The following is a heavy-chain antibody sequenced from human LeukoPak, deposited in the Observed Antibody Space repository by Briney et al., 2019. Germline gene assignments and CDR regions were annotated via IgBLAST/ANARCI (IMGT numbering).Heavy chain of an antibody. V-gene: IGHV1-8*01. CDR3: ARGQSRRFGELFGY. CDR1: GYNFTSYD. D-gene: IGHD3-10*01. CDR2: MNPNSGNT. J-gene: IGHJ4*02. Sequence: GASVKVSCKASGYNFTSYDINWVRQATGQGLEWMGWMNPNSGNTGHAQKFQGRVTMTRNTSISTAYMGLSSLRSEDTAVYFCARGQSRRFGELFGYWGQGTLVTVSS.